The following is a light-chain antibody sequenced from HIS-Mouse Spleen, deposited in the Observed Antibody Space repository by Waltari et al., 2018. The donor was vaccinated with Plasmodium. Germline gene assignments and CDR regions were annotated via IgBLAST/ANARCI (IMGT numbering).Light chain of an antibody. Sequence: EIVMTQSPATLSVSPGERATLPCRASQSVSSNLAWYQQKPGQAPRLLIYGAATRATGIPARFSGSGSGTEFTLTISSLQSEDFAVYYCQQYNNWPPVTFGQGTRLEIK. CDR2: GAA. J-gene: IGKJ5*01. V-gene: IGKV3-15*01. CDR1: QSVSSN. CDR3: QQYNNWPPVT.